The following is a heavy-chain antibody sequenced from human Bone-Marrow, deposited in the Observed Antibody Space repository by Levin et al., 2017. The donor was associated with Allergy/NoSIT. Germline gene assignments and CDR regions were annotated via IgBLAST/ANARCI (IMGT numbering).Heavy chain of an antibody. Sequence: GASVKVSCKASGYTFTGYYMHWVRQAPGQGLEWMGWINPNSGGTNYAQKFQGRVTMTRDTSISTAYMELSRLRSDDTAVYYCARDLGNSSGWYSLDYWGQGTLVTVSS. D-gene: IGHD6-19*01. CDR1: GYTFTGYY. CDR3: ARDLGNSSGWYSLDY. V-gene: IGHV1-2*02. CDR2: INPNSGGT. J-gene: IGHJ4*02.